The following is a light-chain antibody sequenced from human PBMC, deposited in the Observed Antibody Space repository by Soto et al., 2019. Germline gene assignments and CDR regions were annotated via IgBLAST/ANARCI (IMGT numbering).Light chain of an antibody. CDR2: STN. CDR1: TSSIGSTSNIGSDY. V-gene: IGLV1-47*02. J-gene: IGLJ3*02. CDR3: AVWDDSLSGWV. Sequence: QSVATQPPSASGTPGQRVTISCSGSTSSIGSTSNIGSDYVYWYQQLPGTAPKLLIYSTNQRPSGVPDRISGSKSGTSATLAISGLRFQDEADYYCAVWDDSLSGWVFGGGTKLTVL.